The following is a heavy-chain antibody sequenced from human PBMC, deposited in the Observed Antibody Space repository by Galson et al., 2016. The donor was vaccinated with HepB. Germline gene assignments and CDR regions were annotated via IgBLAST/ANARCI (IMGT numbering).Heavy chain of an antibody. CDR1: GDSISNAVTW. CDR2: IYHKGTT. J-gene: IGHJ4*02. Sequence: SETLSLTCDVSGDSISNAVTWWSWVRQSPGKGLEWIGEIYHKGTTSYNPSFQSRVTMSVDKSKNQVSLRLSSVTAADTAVYYCARSSFWSLDYWGQGTLVTVSS. V-gene: IGHV4-4*02. D-gene: IGHD3-3*01. CDR3: ARSSFWSLDY.